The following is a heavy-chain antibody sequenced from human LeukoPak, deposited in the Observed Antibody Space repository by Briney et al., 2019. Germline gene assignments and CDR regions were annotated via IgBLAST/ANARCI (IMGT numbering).Heavy chain of an antibody. CDR3: ARQGYSGYRPIDY. Sequence: SETLSLTCTVSGVSISSYYWSWLRQPPGKGLEWIGYIYYSGSTNYNPSLKSRVTISVDTSKNQFSLKLSSVTAADTAVYYCARQGYSGYRPIDYWGQGTLVTVSS. J-gene: IGHJ4*02. CDR2: IYYSGST. CDR1: GVSISSYY. D-gene: IGHD5-12*01. V-gene: IGHV4-59*08.